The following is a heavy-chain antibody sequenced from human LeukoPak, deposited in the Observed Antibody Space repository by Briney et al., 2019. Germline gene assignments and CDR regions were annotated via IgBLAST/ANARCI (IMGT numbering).Heavy chain of an antibody. V-gene: IGHV3-74*01. J-gene: IGHJ4*02. CDR2: SNEDGSTT. Sequence: PGGSLRLSCAASGFTFSSNWMHWVRQAPGKGLVWVSRSNEDGSTTNYADSVKGRFTISRDNAKNTLYLQMNSLTVEDTAVYYCVRDLGGRSGHWGQGTLVTVSS. D-gene: IGHD1-26*01. CDR1: GFTFSSNW. CDR3: VRDLGGRSGH.